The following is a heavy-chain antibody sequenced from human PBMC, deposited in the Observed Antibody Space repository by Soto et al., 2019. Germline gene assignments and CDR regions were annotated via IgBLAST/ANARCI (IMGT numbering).Heavy chain of an antibody. CDR2: IKQDGSEK. J-gene: IGHJ4*02. V-gene: IGHV3-7*05. CDR1: GFTFSSYW. Sequence: EVQLVESGGGLVQPGGSLRLSCAVSGFTFSSYWMSWVRQAPGKGLEWVANIKQDGSEKYYVDSVKGRFTISRDNAKNSLYLQMNSLRAEDTAVYYCARDSGSYQEEFFDYWGQGTLVTVSS. CDR3: ARDSGSYQEEFFDY. D-gene: IGHD1-26*01.